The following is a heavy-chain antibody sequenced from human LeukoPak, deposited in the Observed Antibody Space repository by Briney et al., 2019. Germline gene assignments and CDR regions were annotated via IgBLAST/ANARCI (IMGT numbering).Heavy chain of an antibody. V-gene: IGHV3-21*01. J-gene: IGHJ5*02. CDR2: ISSSSSYI. Sequence: PGGSLRLSCAASGFTFSSYSMNWVRQAPGKGLEWVSSISSSSSYIYYADSVKGRFTISRDNAKNSLYLQMNSLRAEDTAVHYCARDPTGYSSGWYSGREVNWFDPWGQGTLVTVSS. D-gene: IGHD6-19*01. CDR3: ARDPTGYSSGWYSGREVNWFDP. CDR1: GFTFSSYS.